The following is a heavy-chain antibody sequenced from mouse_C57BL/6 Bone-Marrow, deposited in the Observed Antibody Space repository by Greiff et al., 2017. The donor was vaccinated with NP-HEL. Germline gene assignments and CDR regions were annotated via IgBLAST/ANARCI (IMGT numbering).Heavy chain of an antibody. Sequence: VQLQQSGPELVKPGASVKISCKASGYTFTDYYINWVKQRPGKGLEWIGWIFHGSGSTYYNEKFKGKAALTVDKSSSTAYMLLSSLTSEDSAVYFCARERWITTVVAMDYCGQGTSVTVSS. CDR3: ARERWITTVVAMDY. V-gene: IGHV1-75*01. CDR1: GYTFTDYY. D-gene: IGHD1-1*01. CDR2: IFHGSGST. J-gene: IGHJ4*01.